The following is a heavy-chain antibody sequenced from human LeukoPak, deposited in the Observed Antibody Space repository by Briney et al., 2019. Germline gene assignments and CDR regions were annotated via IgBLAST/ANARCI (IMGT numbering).Heavy chain of an antibody. CDR3: ARAYSGFDAFDY. CDR2: INPNSGGT. CDR1: GYTFTGYY. J-gene: IGHJ4*02. Sequence: ASVKVSCKASGYTFTGYYMHWVRQAPGQGLEWMGWINPNSGGTNYAQRFQGRVTMTRDTSIDTAYMELRRRRSDDTAVYYCARAYSGFDAFDYWGQGTLVTVSS. D-gene: IGHD5-12*01. V-gene: IGHV1-2*02.